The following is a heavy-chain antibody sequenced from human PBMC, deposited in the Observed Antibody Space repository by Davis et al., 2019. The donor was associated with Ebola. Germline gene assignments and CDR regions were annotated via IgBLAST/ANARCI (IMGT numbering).Heavy chain of an antibody. J-gene: IGHJ5*02. CDR3: ARGRYSPRVAVGVYAKFDP. D-gene: IGHD1-26*01. CDR2: ISHTGST. Sequence: MPSETLSLTCAINGGSFSSYYWSWIRQTAGRGLEWIGDISHTGSTTYSPSLKGRVTMSLDTSKNQFFLQVTSVSAADTAVYYCARGRYSPRVAVGVYAKFDPWGQGTPVTVSS. V-gene: IGHV4-34*01. CDR1: GGSFSSYY.